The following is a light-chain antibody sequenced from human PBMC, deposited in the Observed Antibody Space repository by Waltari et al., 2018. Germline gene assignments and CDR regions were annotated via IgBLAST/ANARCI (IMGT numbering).Light chain of an antibody. CDR1: QSIRNNV. Sequence: EIVLTQFPGTLSLSPGERATLSCRASQSIRNNVLACYQEKPGQAPRPLIYGASIRAPGIPDRFSGSGSGTDFTLTISRLEPEDFAVYYCHQYDTSPYTFGQGTKLDIK. CDR3: HQYDTSPYT. V-gene: IGKV3-20*01. J-gene: IGKJ2*01. CDR2: GAS.